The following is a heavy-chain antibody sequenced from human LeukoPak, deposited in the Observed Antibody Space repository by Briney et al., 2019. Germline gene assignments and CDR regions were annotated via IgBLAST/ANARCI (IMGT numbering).Heavy chain of an antibody. V-gene: IGHV3-9*01. CDR1: EFTFEYFA. CDR2: ISWNSDTT. CDR3: AKAKRPWQCLGSFDP. Sequence: GGSLRLSCAAYEFTFEYFAMTWVRQAPGRGLEWVSTISWNSDTTDYADSVKGRFAISRDNAKKSLFLQMNSLRAEDTAIYFCAKAKRPWQCLGSFDPWGQGTLVTVSS. J-gene: IGHJ5*02. D-gene: IGHD6-19*01.